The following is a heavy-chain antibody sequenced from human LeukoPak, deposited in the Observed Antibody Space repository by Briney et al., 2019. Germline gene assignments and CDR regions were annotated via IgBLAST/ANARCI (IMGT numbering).Heavy chain of an antibody. CDR1: GVSFSGYY. Sequence: PSETLSLTCAVYGVSFSGYYWSWIRQPPGKGLEWIGEINHSGSTNYNPSLKSRVTISVDTSKNQFSLKLSSVTAADTAVYYCARGRDYARWFDPWGQGTLVTVSS. CDR3: ARGRDYARWFDP. CDR2: INHSGST. J-gene: IGHJ5*02. V-gene: IGHV4-34*01. D-gene: IGHD4-17*01.